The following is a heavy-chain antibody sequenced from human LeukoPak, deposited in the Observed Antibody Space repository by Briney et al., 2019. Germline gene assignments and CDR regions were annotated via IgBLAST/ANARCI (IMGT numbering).Heavy chain of an antibody. CDR1: GFTFSSYW. J-gene: IGHJ5*02. CDR2: IDNDGRDT. Sequence: PGGSLRLSCAASGFTFSSYWMHWVRQAPGKGLVWVSCIDNDGRDTTYADSVRGRFTISRDNGKNTVYLQMNSLRPEDTAVYYCARDRPHNWFDPWGQGTLVTVSS. V-gene: IGHV3-74*01. CDR3: ARDRPHNWFDP.